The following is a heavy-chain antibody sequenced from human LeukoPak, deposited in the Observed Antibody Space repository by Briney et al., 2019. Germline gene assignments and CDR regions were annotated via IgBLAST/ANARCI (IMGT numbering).Heavy chain of an antibody. CDR3: ARPFNPSSGWPDAFDI. CDR2: INPNSGGT. CDR1: GYTFTGYY. D-gene: IGHD6-19*01. J-gene: IGHJ3*02. V-gene: IGHV1-2*04. Sequence: ASVKVSCNASGYTFTGYYMHWVRQAPGQGLEWMGWINPNSGGTNYAQKFQGWVTMTRDTSISTAYMELSRLRSDDTAVYYCARPFNPSSGWPDAFDIWGQGTMVTVSS.